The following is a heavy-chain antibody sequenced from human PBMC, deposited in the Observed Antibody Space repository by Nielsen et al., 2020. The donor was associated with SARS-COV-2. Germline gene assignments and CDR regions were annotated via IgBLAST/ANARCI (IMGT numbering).Heavy chain of an antibody. Sequence: GESLKISCAASGFTFSSYGMHWVRQAPGKGLEWVAVIWYDGSNKYYADSVKGRFTISRDNSKNTLYLQMNSLRAEDTAVYYCARVNYYGSGSSLYYYYMDVWGKGTTVTVSS. CDR2: IWYDGSNK. V-gene: IGHV3-33*01. CDR3: ARVNYYGSGSSLYYYYMDV. J-gene: IGHJ6*03. D-gene: IGHD3-10*01. CDR1: GFTFSSYG.